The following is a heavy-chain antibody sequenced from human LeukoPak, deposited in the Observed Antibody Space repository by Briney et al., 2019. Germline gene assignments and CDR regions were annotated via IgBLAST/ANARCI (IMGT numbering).Heavy chain of an antibody. D-gene: IGHD3-10*02. CDR1: GFTFSDYE. CDR2: ISTSGSTT. J-gene: IGHJ4*02. Sequence: GGSLRLSCAASGFTFSDYEINWVRQAPGKGLEWISCISTSGSTTYYADSVKGRFTISRDNAKDSLFLQMNTLTAEDTAVYYCARGALHVFDYWGQGTPVTVSS. CDR3: ARGALHVFDY. V-gene: IGHV3-48*03.